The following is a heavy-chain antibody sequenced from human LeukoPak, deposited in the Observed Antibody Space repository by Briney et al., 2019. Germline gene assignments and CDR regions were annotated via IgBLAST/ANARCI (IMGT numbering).Heavy chain of an antibody. CDR1: GYTFTSYG. CDR2: ISAYNGNT. D-gene: IGHD2-15*01. CDR3: AREYCSGGSCYEYYFDY. Sequence: GASVKVSCKASGYTFTSYGISWVRQAPGQGLEWMGWISAYNGNTNYAQKLQGRVTMTTDTPTSTAYMELRSLRSDDTAVYYCAREYCSGGSCYEYYFDYWGQGTLVTVSS. V-gene: IGHV1-18*01. J-gene: IGHJ4*02.